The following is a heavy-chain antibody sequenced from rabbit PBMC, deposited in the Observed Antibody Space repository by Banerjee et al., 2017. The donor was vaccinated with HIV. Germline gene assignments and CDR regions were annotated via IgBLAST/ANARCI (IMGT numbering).Heavy chain of an antibody. J-gene: IGHJ4*01. CDR1: GFSFSGSYW. CDR2: IYGGIFGVT. CDR3: AGGSGYGDYRL. Sequence: QSLEESGGDLVQPGASLTLTCTASGFSFSGSYWMCWVRQAPGKELECIACIYGGIFGVTYYASWAKGRFTISKTSSTTVTLQMTSLIAADTATYFCAGGSGYGDYRLWGPGTLVTVS. D-gene: IGHD1-1*01. V-gene: IGHV1S40*01.